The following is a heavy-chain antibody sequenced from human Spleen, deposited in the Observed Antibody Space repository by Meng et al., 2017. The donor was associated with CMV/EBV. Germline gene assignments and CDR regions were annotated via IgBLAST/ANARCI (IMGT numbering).Heavy chain of an antibody. D-gene: IGHD2-2*01. Sequence: FSSYAMHWVRQAPGKGLEWVAVISYDGSNKYYADSVKGRFTISRDNSKNTLYLQMNSLRAEDTAVYYCARDRRRYCSSTSCYPAHFDYWGQGTLVTVSS. CDR2: ISYDGSNK. J-gene: IGHJ4*02. CDR3: ARDRRRYCSSTSCYPAHFDY. CDR1: FSSYA. V-gene: IGHV3-30-3*01.